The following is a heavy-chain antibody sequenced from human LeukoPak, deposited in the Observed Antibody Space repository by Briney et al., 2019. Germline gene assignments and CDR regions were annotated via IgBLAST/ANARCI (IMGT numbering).Heavy chain of an antibody. Sequence: GGSLRLSCAASGFTFSSYAMTWVRQAPGKGLEWVANINKSGGDQYYGDSVKGRFTISRDNTKNSLYLQMNSLRAEDTAMYYCTTYYDSGPSKDWGQGTLVTVSS. D-gene: IGHD3-22*01. CDR3: TTYYDSGPSKD. J-gene: IGHJ4*02. CDR2: INKSGGDQ. V-gene: IGHV3-7*05. CDR1: GFTFSSYA.